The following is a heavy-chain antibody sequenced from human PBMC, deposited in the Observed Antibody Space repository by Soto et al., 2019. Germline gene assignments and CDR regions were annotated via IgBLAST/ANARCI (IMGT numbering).Heavy chain of an antibody. CDR2: IIPIFGTA. CDR1: GGTFSLYA. V-gene: IGHV1-69*13. D-gene: IGHD3-9*01. CDR3: ARDSHDILTGYWS. Sequence: SVKVSCKSSGGTFSLYAISCLRQAPGQGLEWMGGIIPIFGTANYAQKFQGRVTITADESTSTAYMELSSLRSEDTAVYYCARDSHDILTGYWSWGQGTLVTVSS. J-gene: IGHJ5*02.